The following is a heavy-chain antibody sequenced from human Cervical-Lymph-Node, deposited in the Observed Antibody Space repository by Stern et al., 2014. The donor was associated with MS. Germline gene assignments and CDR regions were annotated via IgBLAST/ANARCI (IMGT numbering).Heavy chain of an antibody. Sequence: EVQLVESGGDLIQPGGSLRLSCAASGFTFSSYAMSWVRQAPGKGLEWVSTISGRGGRTYSADSVKGRFTISRDNSKNTLYLQMNSLRAEDTALYFCAKRLATTGNDAFDIWGQGTMVTVSS. CDR2: ISGRGGRT. V-gene: IGHV3-23*04. CDR3: AKRLATTGNDAFDI. D-gene: IGHD5-12*01. CDR1: GFTFSSYA. J-gene: IGHJ3*02.